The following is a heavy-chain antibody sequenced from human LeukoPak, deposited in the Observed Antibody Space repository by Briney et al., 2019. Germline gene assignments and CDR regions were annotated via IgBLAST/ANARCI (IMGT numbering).Heavy chain of an antibody. CDR3: AKHSHGRYFDWLPSPPVYGMDV. CDR2: ISGSGGST. Sequence: RGSPRLSCAPSGFTSRSDAMSWGRHAPGEGLGWVSAISGSGGSTEYAASGKGGFTISRANSKNTLYLRINSLVAEAPAVYTLAKHSHGRYFDWLPSPPVYGMDVWGQGTTVTVSS. J-gene: IGHJ6*02. V-gene: IGHV3-23*01. D-gene: IGHD3-9*01. CDR1: GFTSRSDA.